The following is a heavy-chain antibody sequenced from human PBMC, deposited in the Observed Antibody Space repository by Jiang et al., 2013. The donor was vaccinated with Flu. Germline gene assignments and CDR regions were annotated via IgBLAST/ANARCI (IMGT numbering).Heavy chain of an antibody. CDR2: VSNTGNRT. D-gene: IGHD2-21*01. V-gene: IGHV3-23*01. J-gene: IGHJ4*02. Sequence: QLLESGGGWVQPGGSLRLSCAVSGLTLSSSAMAWVRQAPGKGLEWVSSVSNTGNRTYYTNSVKGRFTISKDISENTLYLQMNILRAEDTAIYYCARVIGAIDPFDYWGRGTLVTVSS. CDR1: GLTLSSSA. CDR3: ARVIGAIDPFDY.